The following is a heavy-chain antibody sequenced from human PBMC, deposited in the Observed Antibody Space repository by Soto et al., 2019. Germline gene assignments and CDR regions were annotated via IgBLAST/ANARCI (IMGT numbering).Heavy chain of an antibody. CDR1: GYTFTSYG. D-gene: IGHD3-9*01. CDR2: ISAYNGNT. CDR3: AGDPIFLDTRGPCSFST. V-gene: IGHV1-18*01. J-gene: IGHJ3*02. Sequence: ASVKVSCKASGYTFTSYGISWVRQAPGQGLEWMGWISAYNGNTNYAQKLQGRVTMTTDTSTSTAYMELRSLRSDDTAVYYCAGDPIFLDTRGPCSFSTWGQGKMVTVS.